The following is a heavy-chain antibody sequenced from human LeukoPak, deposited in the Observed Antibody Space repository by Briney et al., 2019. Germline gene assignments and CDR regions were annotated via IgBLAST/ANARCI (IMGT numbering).Heavy chain of an antibody. CDR2: IKSKTDGGTT. CDR1: GFTFSNAW. CDR3: TTDRYYYDYSGYAFDI. Sequence: ESGGSLSLSCAASGFTFSNAWMSWVRQAPGKGLEWVGRIKSKTDGGTTDYAAPVKGRFTISRDDSKNTLYLQMNSLKTEDTAVYYCTTDRYYYDYSGYAFDIWGQGTMVTVSS. V-gene: IGHV3-15*01. J-gene: IGHJ3*02. D-gene: IGHD3-22*01.